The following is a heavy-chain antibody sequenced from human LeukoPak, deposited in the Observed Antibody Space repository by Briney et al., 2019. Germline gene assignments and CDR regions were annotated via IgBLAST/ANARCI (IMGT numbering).Heavy chain of an antibody. CDR1: GYTFTSYG. V-gene: IGHV1-18*01. CDR3: ARAPRYYDFWSGYYSYGMDV. J-gene: IGHJ6*02. CDR2: ISAYNGNT. D-gene: IGHD3-3*01. Sequence: VASVKVSCKSSGYTFTSYGISWVRPAPGQGLEWMGWISAYNGNTNYAQKLQGRVTMTTDTSTSTAYMELRSLRSDDTAVYYCARAPRYYDFWSGYYSYGMDVWGQGTTVTVSS.